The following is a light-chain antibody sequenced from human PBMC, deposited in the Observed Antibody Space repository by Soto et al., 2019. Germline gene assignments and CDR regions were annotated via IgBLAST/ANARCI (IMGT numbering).Light chain of an antibody. Sequence: EIVLTQSPGTLYLSPGERATLSCRASQSVSNYLAWYQQKPGQAPRLLIYVASSRATGIPDRFSGSGSGTDFPFTISRLEPEDFAVYYCQQYGGSPQTFGQGTKVEIK. CDR1: QSVSNY. J-gene: IGKJ1*01. CDR2: VAS. CDR3: QQYGGSPQT. V-gene: IGKV3-20*01.